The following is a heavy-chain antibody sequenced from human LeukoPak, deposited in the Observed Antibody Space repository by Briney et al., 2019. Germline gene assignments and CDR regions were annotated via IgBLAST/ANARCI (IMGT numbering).Heavy chain of an antibody. CDR3: ARALFLGDWFDP. CDR1: GFTFSSYW. CDR2: IYSGGST. D-gene: IGHD3-16*01. V-gene: IGHV3-66*01. J-gene: IGHJ5*02. Sequence: PGGSLRLSCAASGFTFSSYWMSWVRQAPGKGLEWVSVIYSGGSTYYADSVKGRFTISRDNAKSTLYLQVNSLRAEDTAVYYCARALFLGDWFDPWGQGTLVTVSS.